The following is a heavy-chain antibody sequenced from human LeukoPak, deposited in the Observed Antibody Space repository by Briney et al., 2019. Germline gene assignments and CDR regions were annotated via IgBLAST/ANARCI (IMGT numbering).Heavy chain of an antibody. D-gene: IGHD3-10*01. CDR2: IYYSGST. CDR1: GGSISSYY. CDR3: ARDLSGYYYGSGSYSQGAFDI. J-gene: IGHJ3*02. Sequence: PSETLSLTCTVSGGSISSYYWSWIRQPAGKGLEWIGCIYYSGSTNYNPPLKSRVTISVDKSKNQFSLKLSSVTAADTAVYYWARDLSGYYYGSGSYSQGAFDIWGQGTMVTVSS. V-gene: IGHV4-59*12.